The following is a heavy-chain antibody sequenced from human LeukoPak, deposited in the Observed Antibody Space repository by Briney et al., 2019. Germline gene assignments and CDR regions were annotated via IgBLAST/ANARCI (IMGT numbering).Heavy chain of an antibody. CDR3: ARDLHQYYDFWSGYYHDAFDI. CDR2: IHYSGST. V-gene: IGHV4-30-4*08. J-gene: IGHJ3*02. CDR1: GGSISTDNY. Sequence: SETLSLTCTVSGGSISTDNYWSWIRQPPGKGLEWIGYIHYSGSTYYNPSLKSRVTISLETSKTQFSLKLSSVTAADTAVYYCARDLHQYYDFWSGYYHDAFDIWGQGTMVTVSS. D-gene: IGHD3-3*01.